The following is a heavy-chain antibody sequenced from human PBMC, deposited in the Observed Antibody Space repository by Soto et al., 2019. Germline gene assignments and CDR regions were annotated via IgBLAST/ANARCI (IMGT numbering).Heavy chain of an antibody. CDR1: RFTFSSYA. V-gene: IGHV3-30-3*01. Sequence: QVQLVESGGGVVQPGRSLRLSCAASRFTFSSYAMHWVRQAPGKGLEWVAVISYDGSNKYYADSVKGRFTISRDNSKNTLYLQMNSLRAEDTAVYYCARDRRGYCSGGSCYETGYWGQGTLVTVSS. D-gene: IGHD2-15*01. J-gene: IGHJ4*02. CDR3: ARDRRGYCSGGSCYETGY. CDR2: ISYDGSNK.